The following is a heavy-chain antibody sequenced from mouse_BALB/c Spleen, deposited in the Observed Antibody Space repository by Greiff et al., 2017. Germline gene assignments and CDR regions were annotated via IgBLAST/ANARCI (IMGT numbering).Heavy chain of an antibody. CDR2: IYPGDGDT. CDR3: ARDEITAYWYFDV. Sequence: VKLQESGAELVRPGSSVKISCKASGYAFSSYWMNWVKQRPGQGLEWIGQIYPGDGDTNYNGKFKGKATLTADKSSSTAYMQLSSLTSEDSAVYFCARDEITAYWYFDVWGAGTTVTVSS. CDR1: GYAFSSYW. D-gene: IGHD2-4*01. V-gene: IGHV1-80*01. J-gene: IGHJ1*01.